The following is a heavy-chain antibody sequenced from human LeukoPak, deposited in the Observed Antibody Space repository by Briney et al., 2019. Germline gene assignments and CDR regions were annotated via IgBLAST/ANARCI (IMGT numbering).Heavy chain of an antibody. J-gene: IGHJ3*02. D-gene: IGHD3-9*01. V-gene: IGHV4-30-2*01. CDR1: GGSSSSGGYS. CDR3: ARVVDDILTGYYIKAFDI. Sequence: SQTLSLTCAVSGGSSSSGGYSGSWIRQPPEKGLEWIGYIYHSGSTYYNPSLKSRVTISVDRSKNQVALKLSSVTAADTAVYYCARVVDDILTGYYIKAFDIWGQGTMVTVSS. CDR2: IYHSGST.